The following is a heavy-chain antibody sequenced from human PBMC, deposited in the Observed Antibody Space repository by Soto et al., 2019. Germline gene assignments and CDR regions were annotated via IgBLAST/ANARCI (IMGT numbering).Heavy chain of an antibody. Sequence: GGSLRLSCAASGFTFDDYAMHWVRQAPGKGLEWVSGISWNSGSIGYADSVKGRFTTSRDNAKSSLYLQMNSLRAEDTALYYCAKCGSTSCYLPWFDPWGQGTLVTVSS. V-gene: IGHV3-9*01. CDR1: GFTFDDYA. J-gene: IGHJ5*02. CDR2: ISWNSGSI. CDR3: AKCGSTSCYLPWFDP. D-gene: IGHD2-2*01.